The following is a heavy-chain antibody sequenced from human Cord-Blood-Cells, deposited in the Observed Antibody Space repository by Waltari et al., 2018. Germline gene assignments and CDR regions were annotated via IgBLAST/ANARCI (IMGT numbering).Heavy chain of an antibody. J-gene: IGHJ3*02. CDR2: IYYSGRT. CDR3: ARLPGLGGGSGSYYNAFDI. D-gene: IGHD3-10*01. Sequence: QLQLQESGPGLVKPSETLSLTCTVSGGSISSSSYYWGWIRQPPGKGLEWIGSIYYSGRTYYNPSLKSRVTISVDTSKNQFSLKLSSVTAADTAVYYCARLPGLGGGSGSYYNAFDIWGQGTMVTVSS. CDR1: GGSISSSSYY. V-gene: IGHV4-39*01.